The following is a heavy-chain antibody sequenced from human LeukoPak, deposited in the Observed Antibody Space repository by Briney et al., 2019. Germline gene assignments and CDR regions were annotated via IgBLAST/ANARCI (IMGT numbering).Heavy chain of an antibody. D-gene: IGHD3-22*01. CDR3: ARATYYYDSSGYYLSWFDP. CDR2: IYYTGIT. Sequence: GSLRLSCAASGFTFSDYFMSWVRQPPGKGLEWIGYIYYTGITNYNPSLKSRVIISVDTSKNHFSLNLSSVTAADTAVYYCARATYYYDSSGYYLSWFDPWGQGTLVTVSS. V-gene: IGHV4-59*01. J-gene: IGHJ5*02. CDR1: GFTFSDYF.